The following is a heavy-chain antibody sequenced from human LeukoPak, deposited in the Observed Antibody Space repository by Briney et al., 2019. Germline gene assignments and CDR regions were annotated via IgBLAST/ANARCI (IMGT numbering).Heavy chain of an antibody. CDR3: TTLLHYDILTGYSEGDY. J-gene: IGHJ4*02. Sequence: PGGSLRLSCAASGFTFSSYGMNWVRQAPGKGLEWVGRIKSKTDGGTTDYAAPVKGRFTISRDDSKNTLYLQMNSLKTEDTAVYYCTTLLHYDILTGYSEGDYWGQGTLVTVSS. D-gene: IGHD3-9*01. CDR1: GFTFSSYG. V-gene: IGHV3-15*01. CDR2: IKSKTDGGTT.